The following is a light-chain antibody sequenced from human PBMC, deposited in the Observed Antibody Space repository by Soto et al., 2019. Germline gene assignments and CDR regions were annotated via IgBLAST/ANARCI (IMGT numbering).Light chain of an antibody. CDR3: HQYADSPLT. J-gene: IGKJ5*01. CDR1: QSVGNNY. Sequence: EIVLAQSPGTLSLSPGQRVTLSCRASQSVGNNYLAWLQQKPGEPPRLLIYDASTRATGIPDRFTGSGSGTDFSLTISRLEPVDFAVFYCHQYADSPLTFGQGTRLEIQ. CDR2: DAS. V-gene: IGKV3-20*01.